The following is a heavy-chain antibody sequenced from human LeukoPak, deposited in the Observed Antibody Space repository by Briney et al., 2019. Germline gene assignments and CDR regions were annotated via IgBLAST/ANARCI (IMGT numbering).Heavy chain of an antibody. Sequence: SGGSLRLSCAASGFTFSSYAMSWVRQAPGKGLEWVSAISGSGGSTYYADSVKGRLTISRDNSKNTLYLQMNSLRAEDTAVYYCAKVVYCGGDCYSAAFDIGGQGTMVTVSS. V-gene: IGHV3-23*01. CDR2: ISGSGGST. J-gene: IGHJ3*02. D-gene: IGHD2-21*01. CDR1: GFTFSSYA. CDR3: AKVVYCGGDCYSAAFDI.